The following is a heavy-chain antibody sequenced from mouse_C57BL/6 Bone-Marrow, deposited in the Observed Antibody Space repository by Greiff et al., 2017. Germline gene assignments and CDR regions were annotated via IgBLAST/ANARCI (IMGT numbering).Heavy chain of an antibody. V-gene: IGHV8-8*01. CDR2: IWCDDDK. CDR1: GFSLSTVGMG. D-gene: IGHD3-2*02. J-gene: IGHJ4*01. CDR3: AGIRLPLYYYAMDY. Sequence: QVTLKESGPGILQPSQTLSLTCSSSGFSLSTVGMGVGWIRPPSGKGLEWLVHIWCDDDKYYNPALKSRLTISKATSKNQVLLKSANVDTADTATYYCAGIRLPLYYYAMDYWGQGTSVTVSS.